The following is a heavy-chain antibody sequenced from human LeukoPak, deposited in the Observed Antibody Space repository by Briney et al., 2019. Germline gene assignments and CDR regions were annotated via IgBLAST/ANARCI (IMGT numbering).Heavy chain of an antibody. D-gene: IGHD2-15*01. J-gene: IGHJ4*02. Sequence: SETLSLTCTVSGGPISSYYWSWIRQPPGKGLEWIGYIYYSGTTKYNPSLNSRVTILVDTSKNQFSLKLSSVTAADTAVYYCARHGYWSGGTCWVNWGQGTLVTVSS. CDR2: IYYSGTT. CDR3: ARHGYWSGGTCWVN. V-gene: IGHV4-59*08. CDR1: GGPISSYY.